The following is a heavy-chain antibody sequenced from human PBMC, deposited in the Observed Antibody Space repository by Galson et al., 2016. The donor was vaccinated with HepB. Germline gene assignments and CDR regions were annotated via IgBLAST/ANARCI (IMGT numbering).Heavy chain of an antibody. CDR3: AKDLGSTSGFYYYTMDV. CDR2: ISGSGSST. J-gene: IGHJ6*02. CDR1: GFTFSSYS. D-gene: IGHD6-13*01. V-gene: IGHV3-23*01. Sequence: SLRLSCAASGFTFSSYSGTWVRQAPGKGLEWISGISGSGSSTFYADSVRGRFTISRDNSKNTLFLQMNSLRVEDTAVYFCAKDLGSTSGFYYYTMDVWGQGTTVTVSS.